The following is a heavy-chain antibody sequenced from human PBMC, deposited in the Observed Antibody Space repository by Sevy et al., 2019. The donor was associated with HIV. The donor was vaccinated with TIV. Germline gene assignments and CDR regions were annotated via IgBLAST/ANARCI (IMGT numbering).Heavy chain of an antibody. V-gene: IGHV3-7*01. CDR1: GFTFSKYW. CDR3: ASDDGNYYFHY. Sequence: GGSLRLSCAASGFTFSKYWMSWVRQAPGKGLEWVANIKQDAGQKYYVDSVKGRFTISRDNAKNSLYLQMNSLRAEDTAVYFCASDDGNYYFHYWGQGTLVTVSS. J-gene: IGHJ4*02. D-gene: IGHD1-7*01. CDR2: IKQDAGQK.